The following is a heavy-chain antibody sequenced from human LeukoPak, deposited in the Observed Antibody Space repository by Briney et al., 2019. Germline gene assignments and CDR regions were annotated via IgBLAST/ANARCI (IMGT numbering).Heavy chain of an antibody. D-gene: IGHD4-17*01. CDR2: IYYSGST. V-gene: IGHV4-39*07. CDR3: ARDSLRTLRPD. CDR1: GGSISSSSYY. Sequence: PSETLSLTCTVSGGSISSSSYYWGWIRQPPGKGLEWIGSIYYSGSTYYNPSLKSRVTISVDTSKNQFSLKLSSVTAADTAVYYCARDSLRTLRPDWGQGTLVTVSS. J-gene: IGHJ4*02.